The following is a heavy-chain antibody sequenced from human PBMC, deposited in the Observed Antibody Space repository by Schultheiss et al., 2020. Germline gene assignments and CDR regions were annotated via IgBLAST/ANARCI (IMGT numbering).Heavy chain of an antibody. CDR2: ISSSSSYI. V-gene: IGHV3-21*01. D-gene: IGHD2-21*02. J-gene: IGHJ3*02. CDR1: GFTVSSNY. CDR3: ARDGKLVRYCGGDCYSIDAFDI. Sequence: GGSLRLSCAASGFTVSSNYMSWVRQAPGKGLEWVSSISSSSSYIYYADSVKGRFTISRDNAKNSLYLQMNSLRAEDTAVYYCARDGKLVRYCGGDCYSIDAFDIWGQGTMVTGSS.